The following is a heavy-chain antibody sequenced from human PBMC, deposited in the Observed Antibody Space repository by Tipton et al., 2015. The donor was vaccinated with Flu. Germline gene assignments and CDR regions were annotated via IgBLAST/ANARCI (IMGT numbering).Heavy chain of an antibody. CDR2: IFYTGTT. CDR3: ARHFRFGYGDYRLDY. D-gene: IGHD4-17*01. Sequence: LVKPTETLSLTCTVSGGSISPYYWSWIRQTPGKGLEWIGYIFYTGTTNYHASLKSRVTISVDMLYNQVSLKLNSVTAADTAVYFCARHFRFGYGDYRLDYWGQGILVTVSS. V-gene: IGHV4-59*08. CDR1: GGSISPYY. J-gene: IGHJ4*02.